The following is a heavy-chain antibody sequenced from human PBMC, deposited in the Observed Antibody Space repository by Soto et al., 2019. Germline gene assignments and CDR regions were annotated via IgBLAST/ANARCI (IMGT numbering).Heavy chain of an antibody. V-gene: IGHV4-34*01. CDR3: ARAAKGYCSGGSCYGAPRIYYYYYYMDV. D-gene: IGHD2-15*01. J-gene: IGHJ6*03. CDR1: GGFFSGDY. CDR2: INHSGST. Sequence: SETLCLTCAVYGGFFSGDYWSWIRQPPGKGLEWIGEINHSGSTNYNPSLKSRVTISVDTSKNQFSLKLSSVTAADTAVYYCARAAKGYCSGGSCYGAPRIYYYYYYMDVWGKGTTVTVSS.